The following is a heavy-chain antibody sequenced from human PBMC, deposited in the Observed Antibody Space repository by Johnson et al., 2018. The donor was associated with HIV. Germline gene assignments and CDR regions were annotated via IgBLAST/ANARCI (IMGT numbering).Heavy chain of an antibody. V-gene: IGHV3-15*01. J-gene: IGHJ3*02. CDR2: IKSKTDGGTT. Sequence: VQLVESGGGLVKPGGSLRLSCAASGFTFSNAWMSWVRQAPGKGLEWVGRIKSKTDGGTTDYAAPVKGRFTISRDDSKNTLYLQMNSRKTEDTAVYYCTLGVGTLMDDAFAIWGQGTMVTVSS. CDR1: GFTFSNAW. CDR3: TLGVGTLMDDAFAI. D-gene: IGHD7-27*01.